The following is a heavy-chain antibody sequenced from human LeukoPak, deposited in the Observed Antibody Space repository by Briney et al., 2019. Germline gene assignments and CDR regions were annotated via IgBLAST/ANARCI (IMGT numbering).Heavy chain of an antibody. D-gene: IGHD6-13*01. J-gene: IGHJ3*02. Sequence: PGRSLRLSCAASGFTFSSYGMHWVRQAPGKGLEWVAVISYDGSNKYYADSVKGRFTISRDNSKNTLYLQMNSLRAEDTAVYYCARVIMGGYSSSWYNAFDIWGQGTMVTVSS. CDR2: ISYDGSNK. V-gene: IGHV3-30*03. CDR1: GFTFSSYG. CDR3: ARVIMGGYSSSWYNAFDI.